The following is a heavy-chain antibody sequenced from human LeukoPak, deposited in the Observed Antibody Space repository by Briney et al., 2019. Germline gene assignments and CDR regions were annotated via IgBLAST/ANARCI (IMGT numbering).Heavy chain of an antibody. CDR3: ANQYPG. V-gene: IGHV3-23*01. CDR1: GFTFSTHA. Sequence: RGSLRLSCAASGFTFSTHAMAWVRQAPGKGLDWVSAISGDGGTPYYADSVKGRFTISRDNSKNTLYLQINSLRAEDTAVYYCANQYPGWGQGTLVTVS. J-gene: IGHJ4*02. CDR2: ISGDGGTP. D-gene: IGHD4-11*01.